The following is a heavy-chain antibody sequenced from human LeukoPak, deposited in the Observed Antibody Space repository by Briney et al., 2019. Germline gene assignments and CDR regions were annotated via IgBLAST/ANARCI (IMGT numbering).Heavy chain of an antibody. J-gene: IGHJ4*02. Sequence: GGSLRLSCAASGFTFSDYDMHWARQGTGKGLEWVSAIHTAGDTHYSGSVRGRFTISRDNAKNSLYLQMNSLRAGDTAVYYCSRGGPLAGYSYDYWGQGTLVTVSS. V-gene: IGHV3-13*01. CDR3: SRGGPLAGYSYDY. D-gene: IGHD3-22*01. CDR2: IHTAGDT. CDR1: GFTFSDYD.